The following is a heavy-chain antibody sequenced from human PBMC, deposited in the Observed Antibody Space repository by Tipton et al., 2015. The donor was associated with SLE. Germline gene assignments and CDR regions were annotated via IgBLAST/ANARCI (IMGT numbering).Heavy chain of an antibody. CDR3: AKGPGGGATPFDY. V-gene: IGHV3-23*01. CDR1: GFTFSNAW. J-gene: IGHJ4*02. Sequence: SLRLSCAASGFTFSNAWMSWVRQAPGKGLEWVSAISGSGGSTYYADSVKGRFTISRDNSKNTLYLQMNSLRAEDTAVYYCAKGPGGGATPFDYWGQGTLVTVSS. CDR2: ISGSGGST. D-gene: IGHD1-26*01.